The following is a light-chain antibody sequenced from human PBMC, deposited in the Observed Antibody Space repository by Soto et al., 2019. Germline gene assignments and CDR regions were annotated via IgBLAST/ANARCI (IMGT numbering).Light chain of an antibody. CDR2: GNT. CDR1: SSNIGAGYD. Sequence: QSVLTQPPSVSGAPGQRVTISCTGSSSNIGAGYDVSWYQQLPGTAPKFLIYGNTDRPSGVPDRFSGSKSGTSASLAITGLQAEDEADYYCQSYDSSLSGYVFGXGTKVTVL. J-gene: IGLJ1*01. V-gene: IGLV1-40*01. CDR3: QSYDSSLSGYV.